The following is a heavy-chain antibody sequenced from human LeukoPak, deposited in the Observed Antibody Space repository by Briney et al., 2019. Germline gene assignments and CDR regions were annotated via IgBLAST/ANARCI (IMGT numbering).Heavy chain of an antibody. CDR1: GYTFTSYY. CDR3: ARDRAYDSSGYLPYDY. D-gene: IGHD3-22*01. V-gene: IGHV1-46*01. CDR2: INPSGGST. J-gene: IGHJ4*02. Sequence: ASVKVSCKASGYTFTSYYMHWVRQAPGQGLEWMGIINPSGGSTSYAQKFQGRVTMTRDTSTSTVYMELSSLRSEDTAVYYCARDRAYDSSGYLPYDYWGPGTLVTVSS.